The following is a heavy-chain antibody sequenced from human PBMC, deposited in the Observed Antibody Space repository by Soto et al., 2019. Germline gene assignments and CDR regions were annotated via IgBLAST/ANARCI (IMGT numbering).Heavy chain of an antibody. CDR1: GGTFSSYA. J-gene: IGHJ3*02. V-gene: IGHV1-69*13. CDR3: AREGFREMNYDSSGYRGRGSAFDI. D-gene: IGHD3-22*01. CDR2: IIPIFGTA. Sequence: SVKVSCKASGGTFSSYAISWVRQAPVQGLEWMGGIIPIFGTANYAQKFQGRVTITADESTSTAYMELSSLRSEDTAVYYCAREGFREMNYDSSGYRGRGSAFDIWGQGTMVTVSS.